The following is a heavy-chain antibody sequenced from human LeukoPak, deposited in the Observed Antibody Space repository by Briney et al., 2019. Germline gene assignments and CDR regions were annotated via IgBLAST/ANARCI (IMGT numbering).Heavy chain of an antibody. Sequence: GRSLRLSCAASGFTFSSYGMHWVRQAPGKGLEWVAVISYDGSNKYYADSVKGRFTISRDNSKNTLYLQMNSLRAEDTAVYYCAKAARPYYYDSSETDYWGQGTLVTVSS. CDR1: GFTFSSYG. D-gene: IGHD3-22*01. V-gene: IGHV3-30*18. CDR2: ISYDGSNK. CDR3: AKAARPYYYDSSETDY. J-gene: IGHJ4*02.